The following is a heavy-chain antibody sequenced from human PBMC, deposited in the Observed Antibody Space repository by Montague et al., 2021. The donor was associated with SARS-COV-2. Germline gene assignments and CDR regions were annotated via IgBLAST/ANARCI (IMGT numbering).Heavy chain of an antibody. J-gene: IGHJ6*03. CDR2: INTSGST. CDR3: ARGRIDVNMIVVVVAGASFYMDV. D-gene: IGHD3-22*01. Sequence: SETLSLTCAVHGGSFSGYHWTWIRQSPGKGLEWIGEINTSGSTNYNPSLKSRITMSGDTSKNQFSLKLTSVTAADTAVYYCARGRIDVNMIVVVVAGASFYMDVWGKGTTVTVSS. CDR1: GGSFSGYH. V-gene: IGHV4-34*01.